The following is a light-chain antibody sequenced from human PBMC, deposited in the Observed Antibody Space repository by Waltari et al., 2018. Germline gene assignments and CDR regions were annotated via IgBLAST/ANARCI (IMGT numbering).Light chain of an antibody. CDR1: QSVLYSSNNRNY. V-gene: IGKV4-1*01. Sequence: DIVMTQSPDSLAVSLGERATINCKSSQSVLYSSNNRNYLGLYQHKPGQRPKLLIYCASTRESGIPDRFSGSGSGTDFTLTISSLQAEDVAVYYCQQYYTSPRTFGQGTKVEIK. CDR2: CAS. CDR3: QQYYTSPRT. J-gene: IGKJ1*01.